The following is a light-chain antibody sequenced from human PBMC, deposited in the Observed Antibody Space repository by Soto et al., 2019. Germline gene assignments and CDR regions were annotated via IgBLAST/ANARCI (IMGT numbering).Light chain of an antibody. CDR2: EAS. CDR3: CSNAAGSTYD. CDR1: SSDVGSHNL. J-gene: IGLJ1*01. V-gene: IGLV2-23*01. Sequence: QSVLTQPASVSGSPGQSITISCTGTSSDVGSHNLVSWYQQFPGKAPKLIIFEASKRPSGVSNRFSGSKSGSTASLTISGLQAEDEADYYCCSNAAGSTYDFGSGTKATVL.